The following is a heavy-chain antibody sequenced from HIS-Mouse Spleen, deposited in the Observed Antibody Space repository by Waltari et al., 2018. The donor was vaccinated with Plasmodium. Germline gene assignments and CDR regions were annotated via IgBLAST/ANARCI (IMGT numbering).Heavy chain of an antibody. Sequence: QVTLRESGPALVKPTQTLTLTCTFSGFSLSTSGMCVSWIRQPPGKALEWLARIDWDDDKYYSTSLKTRLTISKDTSKNQGVLTMTNMDPVDTATYYCARHKKRGQLVRGYFDYWGQGTLVTVSS. D-gene: IGHD6-6*01. CDR1: GFSLSTSGMC. CDR3: ARHKKRGQLVRGYFDY. J-gene: IGHJ4*02. V-gene: IGHV2-70*15. CDR2: IDWDDDK.